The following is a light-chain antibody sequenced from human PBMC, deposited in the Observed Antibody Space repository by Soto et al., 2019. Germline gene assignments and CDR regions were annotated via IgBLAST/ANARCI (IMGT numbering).Light chain of an antibody. J-gene: IGLJ2*01. V-gene: IGLV2-14*01. CDR1: SSDIGTYNY. CDR3: NSYASSNSLI. Sequence: QSALTQPASVSGSLGQSITISCTGTSSDIGTYNYVSWYQQHPGKAPKLIIYVVSYRPSGVSNRFSASKSANTASLTISGLQAEDEADYYCNSYASSNSLIFGGGTKLTVL. CDR2: VVS.